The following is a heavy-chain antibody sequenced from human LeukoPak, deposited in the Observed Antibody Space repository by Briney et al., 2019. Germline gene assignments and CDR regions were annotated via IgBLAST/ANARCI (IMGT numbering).Heavy chain of an antibody. Sequence: GASVKVSCKASGYTFTNFGISWVRQAPGQGLEWMGGIIPIFGTANYAQKFQGRVTITADESTSTAYMELSSLRSEDTAVYYCARGVVDYGDYRIDYWGQGTLVTVSS. CDR2: IIPIFGTA. CDR1: GYTFTNFG. D-gene: IGHD4-17*01. J-gene: IGHJ4*02. V-gene: IGHV1-69*13. CDR3: ARGVVDYGDYRIDY.